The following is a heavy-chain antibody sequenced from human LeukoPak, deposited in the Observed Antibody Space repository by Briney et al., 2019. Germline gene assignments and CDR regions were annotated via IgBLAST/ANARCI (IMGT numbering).Heavy chain of an antibody. CDR1: GGSISSYY. CDR2: FYISGST. J-gene: IGHJ3*02. D-gene: IGHD2-15*01. V-gene: IGHV4-4*07. CDR3: ARVDCSGGSCYAFDI. Sequence: SETLSLTCTVSGGSISSYYWSWIRQPAGKGLEWIGRFYISGSTNYNPSLKSRVTISVDTSKNQFSLKLSSVTAADTAVYYCARVDCSGGSCYAFDIWGQGTMVTVSS.